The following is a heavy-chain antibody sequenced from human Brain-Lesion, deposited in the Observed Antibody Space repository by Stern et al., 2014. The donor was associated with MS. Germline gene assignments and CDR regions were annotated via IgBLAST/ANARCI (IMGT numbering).Heavy chain of an antibody. CDR1: GGSVSSTSYA. D-gene: IGHD2-15*01. V-gene: IGHV4-39*01. J-gene: IGHJ5*02. CDR3: AGEEDIRYCSGGSCTGNWFDP. Sequence: VQLVQSGPGLVKPSETLSLTCTVAGGSVSSTSYAWAWIRQPPGKGLEWIGTIYYSGNTYYSPSLKSRLTISLDTSNNRFSLQLRFVTAADTAVYYCAGEEDIRYCSGGSCTGNWFDPWGQGTLVTVSS. CDR2: IYYSGNT.